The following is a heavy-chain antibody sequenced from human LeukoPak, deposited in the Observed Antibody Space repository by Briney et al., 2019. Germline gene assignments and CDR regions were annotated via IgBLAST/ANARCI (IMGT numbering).Heavy chain of an antibody. D-gene: IGHD3-10*01. Sequence: GGSLRLSCAASGFTFSSYGMHWVRQAPGKGLEWVAFIRYGGYNKYYADSVKGRFTISRDNSKSTLYLQMNSLRAEDTAVYYCAKIGATDFDYWGQGTLVTVSS. V-gene: IGHV3-30*02. CDR3: AKIGATDFDY. CDR1: GFTFSSYG. CDR2: IRYGGYNK. J-gene: IGHJ4*02.